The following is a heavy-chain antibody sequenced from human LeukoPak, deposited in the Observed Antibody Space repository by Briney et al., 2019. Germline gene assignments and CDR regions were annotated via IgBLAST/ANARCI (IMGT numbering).Heavy chain of an antibody. CDR3: ARGRGYYGSGMLYGMDV. J-gene: IGHJ6*04. V-gene: IGHV4-34*01. Sequence: PSETLSLTCAVYGGSFSGYYWSWIRQPPGKGLEWIEEINHSGSTNYNPSLKSRVTISVDTSKNQFSLKLSSVTAADTAVYYCARGRGYYGSGMLYGMDVWGKGTTVTVSS. CDR2: INHSGST. CDR1: GGSFSGYY. D-gene: IGHD3-10*01.